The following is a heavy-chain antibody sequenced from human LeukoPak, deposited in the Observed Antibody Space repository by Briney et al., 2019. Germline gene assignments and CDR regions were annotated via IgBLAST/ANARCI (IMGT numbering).Heavy chain of an antibody. V-gene: IGHV4-61*05. CDR2: IYASGST. Sequence: SETLSLTCTVSGGSISGSTYYWRWIRQPPGKGLEWIGRIYASGSTNYNPSLKSRVTMSVDTSKNQFSLKLSSVTAADTAVYYCAKNFYGDYWFDPWGREPWSPSPQ. CDR1: GGSISGSTYY. D-gene: IGHD4-17*01. J-gene: IGHJ5*02. CDR3: AKNFYGDYWFDP.